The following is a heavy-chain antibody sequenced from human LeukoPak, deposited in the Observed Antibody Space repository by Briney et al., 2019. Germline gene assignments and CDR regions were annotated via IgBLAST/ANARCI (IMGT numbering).Heavy chain of an antibody. J-gene: IGHJ4*02. CDR1: GGTFSSYA. CDR2: ISAYNGNT. D-gene: IGHD2-2*02. CDR3: ARDRGDIVVVPAAIGGY. V-gene: IGHV1-18*01. Sequence: GSSVKVSCKASGGTFSSYAISWVRQAPGQGLEWMGWISAYNGNTNYAQKLQGRVTMTTDTSTSTAYMELRSLRSDDTAVYYCARDRGDIVVVPAAIGGYWGQGTLVTVSS.